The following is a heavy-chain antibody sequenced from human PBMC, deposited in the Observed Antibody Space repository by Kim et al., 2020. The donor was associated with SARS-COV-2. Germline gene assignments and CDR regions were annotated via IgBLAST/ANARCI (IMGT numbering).Heavy chain of an antibody. CDR3: ARGSNGFDSSDFDC. CDR1: GFPFSYAW. J-gene: IGHJ4*02. D-gene: IGHD2-8*01. Sequence: GGSLRLSCEASGFPFSYAWMNWVRHIPGKGLEWVGRIRSNAAGGIRDYAASVTGRFSISRDDSKNTLFLEMNSLKSEDTGVYYCARGSNGFDSSDFDCWGQGTLVTVSS. CDR2: IRSNAAGGIR. V-gene: IGHV3-15*01.